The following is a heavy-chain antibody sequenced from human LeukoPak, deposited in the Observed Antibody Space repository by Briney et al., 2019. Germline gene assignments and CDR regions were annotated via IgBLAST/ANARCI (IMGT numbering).Heavy chain of an antibody. CDR1: GASINSYY. CDR3: ARDPSSGPFDY. Sequence: PSETLSLTCSVSGASINSYYWGWIRQPPGKGLEWIGSIYYSGSTYYNPSLKSRVTISVDTSKNQFSLKLSSVTAADTAVYYCARDPSSGPFDYWGQGTLVTVSS. D-gene: IGHD6-19*01. CDR2: IYYSGST. J-gene: IGHJ4*02. V-gene: IGHV4-39*07.